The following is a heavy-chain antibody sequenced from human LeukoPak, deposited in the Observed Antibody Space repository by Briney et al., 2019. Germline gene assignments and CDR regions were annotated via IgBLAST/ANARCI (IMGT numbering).Heavy chain of an antibody. CDR2: ISGSGGST. CDR3: AKVLGDYQVYYYGMDV. V-gene: IGHV3-23*01. J-gene: IGHJ6*02. Sequence: GGSLRLSCAASGFTFSSYAMSWVRQAPGKGLERVSAISGSGGSTYYADSVKGRFTISRDNSKNTLYLQMNSLRAEDTAVYYCAKVLGDYQVYYYGMDVWGQGTTVTVSS. D-gene: IGHD3-10*01. CDR1: GFTFSSYA.